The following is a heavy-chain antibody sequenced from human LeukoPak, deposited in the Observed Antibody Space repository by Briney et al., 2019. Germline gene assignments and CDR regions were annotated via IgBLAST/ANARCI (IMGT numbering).Heavy chain of an antibody. V-gene: IGHV4-39*01. CDR3: ATPGALRFLEWFAFDY. Sequence: PSETLSLTCTVSGGSISSSSYYWGWIRQPPGKGLEWIGSIYYSGSTYYNPSLKSRVTISVDTSKSLFSLKLSSVTAADTAVYYCATPGALRFLEWFAFDYCGQGTLVTVSS. CDR2: IYYSGST. D-gene: IGHD3-3*01. J-gene: IGHJ4*02. CDR1: GGSISSSSYY.